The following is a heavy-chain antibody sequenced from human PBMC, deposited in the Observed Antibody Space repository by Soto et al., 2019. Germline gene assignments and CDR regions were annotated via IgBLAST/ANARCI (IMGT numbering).Heavy chain of an antibody. CDR1: GYTFNRHG. V-gene: IGHV1-18*04. CDR2: ISGYNGDI. J-gene: IGHJ4*02. CDR3: ARVRIVGAREIDF. Sequence: QVHLVQSGGEVKKPGASVKVSCKASGYTFNRHGITWVRQAPGQGLEWMGWISGYNGDINYEQKFQGRVTLSSDTLTSTVFLELNSLRFDDTAVYYCARVRIVGAREIDFWGQGTVVTVSS. D-gene: IGHD1-26*01.